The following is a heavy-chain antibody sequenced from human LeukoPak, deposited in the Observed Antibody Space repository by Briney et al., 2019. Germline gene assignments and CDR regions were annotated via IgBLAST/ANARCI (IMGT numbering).Heavy chain of an antibody. Sequence: GGSLRLSCAASGFTSSDYYMSWIRQAPGKGLEWVPYISSSGSTIYYADSVKGRFTISRDNAKNSLYLQMNSLRAEDTAVYYCARTPGERYCSGGSCYFHYYYMDVWGKGTTVTVS. CDR3: ARTPGERYCSGGSCYFHYYYMDV. CDR1: GFTSSDYY. V-gene: IGHV3-11*04. D-gene: IGHD2-15*01. CDR2: ISSSGSTI. J-gene: IGHJ6*03.